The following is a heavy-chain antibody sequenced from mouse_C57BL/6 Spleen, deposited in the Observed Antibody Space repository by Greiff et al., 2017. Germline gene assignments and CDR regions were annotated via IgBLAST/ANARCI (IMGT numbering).Heavy chain of an antibody. CDR2: IDPENGDT. CDR3: TNGNPSYFDY. V-gene: IGHV14-4*01. J-gene: IGHJ2*01. D-gene: IGHD2-1*01. CDR1: GFNIKDDY. Sequence: VQLQQSGAELVRPGASVKLSCTASGFNIKDDYMHWVKQRPEQGLEWIGWIDPENGDTEYASKFQGKATITADTSSNTAYLQLSSLTSEDTAVYYCTNGNPSYFDYWGQGTTLTVSS.